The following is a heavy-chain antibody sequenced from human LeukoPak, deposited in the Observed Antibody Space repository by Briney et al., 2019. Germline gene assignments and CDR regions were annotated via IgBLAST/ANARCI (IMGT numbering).Heavy chain of an antibody. J-gene: IGHJ4*02. V-gene: IGHV3-48*03. Sequence: GGSLRLSCAASGYTFSSYDMNWVRQAPGKGLEWVSYINRSGYTIYYADSVKGRFTISRDNTKNSLYLQMNSLRAEDTAVYYCVGDTSGFYFDYWGQGTLVTVSS. D-gene: IGHD3-22*01. CDR2: INRSGYTI. CDR3: VGDTSGFYFDY. CDR1: GYTFSSYD.